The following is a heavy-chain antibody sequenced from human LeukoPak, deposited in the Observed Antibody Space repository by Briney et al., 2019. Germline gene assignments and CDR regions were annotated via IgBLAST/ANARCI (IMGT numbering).Heavy chain of an antibody. CDR1: GGSISSYY. Sequence: SETLSLTCTVSGGSISSYYWSWIRQPPGKGLGWIGYIYYSGSTNYNPSLKSRVTISVDTSKNQFSLKLSSVTAADTAVYYCARHDSGVYDFWSGPQSGWFDPWGQGTLVTVSS. V-gene: IGHV4-59*08. CDR3: ARHDSGVYDFWSGPQSGWFDP. J-gene: IGHJ5*02. CDR2: IYYSGST. D-gene: IGHD3-3*01.